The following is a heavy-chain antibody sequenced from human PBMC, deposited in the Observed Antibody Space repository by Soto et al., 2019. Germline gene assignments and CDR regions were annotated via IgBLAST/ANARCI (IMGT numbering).Heavy chain of an antibody. J-gene: IGHJ6*02. Sequence: TCSSNWWSWVRQPPGKGLEWIGEIYHSGSTNYNPSLKSRVTISVDKSKNQFSLKLSSVTAADTAVYYCARVSGSYYYGMDVWGQGTTVTVSS. D-gene: IGHD1-26*01. CDR3: ARVSGSYYYGMDV. CDR1: TCSSNW. V-gene: IGHV4-4*02. CDR2: IYHSGST.